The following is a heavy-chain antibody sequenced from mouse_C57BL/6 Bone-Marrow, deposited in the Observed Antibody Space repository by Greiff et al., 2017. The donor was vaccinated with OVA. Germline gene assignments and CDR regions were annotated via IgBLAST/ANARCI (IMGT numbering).Heavy chain of an antibody. V-gene: IGHV5-6*01. D-gene: IGHD1-1*01. CDR3: ARPPYYGSDAMDY. CDR2: ISSGGSYT. CDR1: GFTFSSYG. Sequence: EVKLVESGGDLVKPGGSLKLSCAASGFTFSSYGMSWVRQTPDKRLEWVATISSGGSYTYYPDSVKGRFTISRDNAKNTLYLQMSSLKSEDTAMYYCARPPYYGSDAMDYWGQGTSVTVSS. J-gene: IGHJ4*01.